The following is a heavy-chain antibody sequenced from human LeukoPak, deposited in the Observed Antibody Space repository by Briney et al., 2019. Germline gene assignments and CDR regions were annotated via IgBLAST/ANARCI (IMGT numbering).Heavy chain of an antibody. CDR2: INQDGSEK. CDR3: ARVRMYYYDSRGRSAYYFDS. D-gene: IGHD3-22*01. CDR1: GFTFSSYW. J-gene: IGHJ4*02. V-gene: IGHV3-7*01. Sequence: GGSLRLSCAASGFTFSSYWMGWVRQAPGKGLEWVANINQDGSEKYYVDSVKGRFTISRGNAKNSLYLQMNSLRAEDTAVYYCARVRMYYYDSRGRSAYYFDSWGQGTLVTVSS.